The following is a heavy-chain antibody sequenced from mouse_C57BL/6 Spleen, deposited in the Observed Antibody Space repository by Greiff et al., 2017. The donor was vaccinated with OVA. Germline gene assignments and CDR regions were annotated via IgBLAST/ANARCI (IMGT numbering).Heavy chain of an antibody. J-gene: IGHJ4*01. Sequence: QVQLQQPGAELVKPGASVKMSCKASGYTFTSYWITWVKQRPGQGLEWIGDIYPGSGSTNYNEKFKSKATLTVDTSSSTAYMQVSSLTSEDSAVYYCARAYYSNSYYAMDYWGQGTSVTVSA. CDR2: IYPGSGST. D-gene: IGHD2-5*01. CDR1: GYTFTSYW. V-gene: IGHV1-55*01. CDR3: ARAYYSNSYYAMDY.